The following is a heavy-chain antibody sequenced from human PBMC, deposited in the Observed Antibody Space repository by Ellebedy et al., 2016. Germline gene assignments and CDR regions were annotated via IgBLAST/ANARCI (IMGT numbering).Heavy chain of an antibody. CDR2: IYYSGST. V-gene: IGHV4-39*07. D-gene: IGHD2-15*01. CDR3: ARPEESSGGSVDAFDI. J-gene: IGHJ3*02. CDR1: GGSISSSSYY. Sequence: SETLSLXXTVSGGSISSSSYYWGWIRQPPGKGLEWIGSIYYSGSTYYNPSLKSRVTISVDTSKNQFSLKLSSVTAADTAVYYCARPEESSGGSVDAFDIWGQGTMVTVSS.